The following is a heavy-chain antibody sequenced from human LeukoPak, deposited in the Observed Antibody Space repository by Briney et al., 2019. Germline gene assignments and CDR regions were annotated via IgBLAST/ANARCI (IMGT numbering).Heavy chain of an antibody. Sequence: GGSLRLSCAASGFRFNTYWMSWVRQAPGKGLEWVANIKQDGNEKYYADSVKGRFTISRDNAKNTLFLQMNSLRAEDTAVYYCARDRYYTLDYWGQGTLVTVSS. CDR2: IKQDGNEK. CDR3: ARDRYYTLDY. D-gene: IGHD3-3*01. V-gene: IGHV3-7*01. CDR1: GFRFNTYW. J-gene: IGHJ4*02.